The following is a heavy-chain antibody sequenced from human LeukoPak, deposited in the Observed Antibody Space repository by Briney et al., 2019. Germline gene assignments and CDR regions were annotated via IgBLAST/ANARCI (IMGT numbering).Heavy chain of an antibody. D-gene: IGHD5-18*01. CDR3: ARKVGYGYALDY. J-gene: IGHJ4*02. CDR2: IWYDGSNK. CDR1: GFTFSSYG. Sequence: GRSLRLSCAASGFTFSSYGMHWVRQAPGKGLEWVAVIWYDGSNKYYADSVKGRFTISRDNSKNTLYLQMNSLRAEDTAVYYCARKVGYGYALDYWGQGTLVTVSS. V-gene: IGHV3-33*01.